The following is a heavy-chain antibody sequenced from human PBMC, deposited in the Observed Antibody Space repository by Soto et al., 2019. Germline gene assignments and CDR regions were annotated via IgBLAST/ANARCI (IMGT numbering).Heavy chain of an antibody. CDR2: IYSGGST. V-gene: IGHV3-66*01. Sequence: GGSLRLSCAASGFTVSSNYMSWVRQAPGKGLEWASVIYSGGSTYYADSVKGRFTISRDNSKNTLYLQMNSLRAEDTAVYYCARRRSSKGNSSSWYGVDYWGQGTLVTVSS. J-gene: IGHJ4*02. CDR1: GFTVSSNY. CDR3: ARRRSSKGNSSSWYGVDY. D-gene: IGHD6-13*01.